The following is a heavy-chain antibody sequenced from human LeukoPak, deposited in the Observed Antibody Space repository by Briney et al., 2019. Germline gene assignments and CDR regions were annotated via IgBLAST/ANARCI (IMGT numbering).Heavy chain of an antibody. CDR1: GGTFSSYA. D-gene: IGHD6-13*01. CDR2: IIPIFGTA. J-gene: IGHJ3*02. Sequence: GASVKVSCKASGGTFSSYAISWVRQAPGQGLEWMGGIIPIFGTANYAQKFQGRVTITTDESTSTAYMELSSLRSEDTAVYYCLYSSSWFSSVFDIWGPGTMVTVSP. CDR3: LYSSSWFSSVFDI. V-gene: IGHV1-69*05.